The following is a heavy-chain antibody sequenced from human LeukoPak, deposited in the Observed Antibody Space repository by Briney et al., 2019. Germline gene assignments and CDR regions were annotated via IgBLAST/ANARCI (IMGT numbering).Heavy chain of an antibody. CDR3: PRQTQMARWFDP. V-gene: IGHV4-59*08. J-gene: IGHJ5*02. CDR1: GGSISSYY. Sequence: KPSETLSLSCSVSGGSISSYYWSWIRQPPGKGLEWIGYISYSGSTNYNPSLKSRVTISVDTSKSQFSLKLSSVTAADTAVYYCPRQTQMARWFDPWGQANRFTVSS. CDR2: ISYSGST. D-gene: IGHD5-24*01.